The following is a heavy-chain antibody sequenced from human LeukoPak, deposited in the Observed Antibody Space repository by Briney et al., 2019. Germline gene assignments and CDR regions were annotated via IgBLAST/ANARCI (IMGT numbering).Heavy chain of an antibody. CDR2: ISGSGGST. CDR3: AKDMRSSSWRGANWFDP. V-gene: IGHV3-23*01. CDR1: GFTFGSYA. D-gene: IGHD6-13*01. Sequence: GGSLRLSCAASGFTFGSYAMSWVRQASGKGLEWVSAISGSGGSTYYADSVKGRFTISRDNSKNTLYLQMNSLRADDTAVYYCAKDMRSSSWRGANWFDPWGQGTLVTVSS. J-gene: IGHJ5*02.